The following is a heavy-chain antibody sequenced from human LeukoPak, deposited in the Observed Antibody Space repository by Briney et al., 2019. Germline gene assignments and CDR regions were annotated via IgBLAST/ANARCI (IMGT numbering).Heavy chain of an antibody. CDR1: GFTFSSYA. CDR2: ISASGVNT. J-gene: IGHJ4*02. V-gene: IGHV3-23*01. D-gene: IGHD1-26*01. CDR3: AKDRSGNYYGTLDY. Sequence: GGSLRLSCAASGFTFSSYALSWVRQSPERGPEWVAAISASGVNTYYADSVKGRFTISRDNSKNTLFLQMNSLRAEDTAIYYCAKDRSGNYYGTLDYWGQGTLVTVSS.